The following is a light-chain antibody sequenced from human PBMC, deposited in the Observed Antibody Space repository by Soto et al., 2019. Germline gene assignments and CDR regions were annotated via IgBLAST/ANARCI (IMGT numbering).Light chain of an antibody. V-gene: IGKV3-11*01. CDR1: QTVSKNY. CDR2: DAS. CDR3: QQRSYWPQYT. Sequence: EIVLTQSPGTLSLSPGEGITLSCRASQTVSKNYLAWYQQKPGQAPRLLIFDASHRASGVPPRFSGSGSGTDFTLTISSLEPEDFAIYYCQQRSYWPQYTFGQGTRLEIK. J-gene: IGKJ5*01.